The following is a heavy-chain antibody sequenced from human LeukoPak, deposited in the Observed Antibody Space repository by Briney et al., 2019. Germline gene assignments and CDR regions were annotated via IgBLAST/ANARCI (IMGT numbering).Heavy chain of an antibody. CDR3: ARVESYPQRNAFDI. CDR1: GGSSSSGSYY. D-gene: IGHD1-14*01. J-gene: IGHJ3*02. V-gene: IGHV4-61*10. CDR2: IYYSGST. Sequence: PSETLSLTCTVSGGSSSSGSYYWSWIRQPAGKGLEWIGYIYYSGSTNYNASLKSRVTISVDTSKNQFSLKLSSVTAADTAVYYCARVESYPQRNAFDIWGQGTMVTVSS.